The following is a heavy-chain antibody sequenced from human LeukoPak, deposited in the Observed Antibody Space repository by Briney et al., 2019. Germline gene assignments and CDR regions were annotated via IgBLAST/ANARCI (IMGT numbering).Heavy chain of an antibody. CDR3: ARQWHGGDY. D-gene: IGHD2-15*01. CDR2: IYYSGST. V-gene: IGHV4-39*01. Sequence: SETLSFTCTVSGGSISSSSYYWGWIRQPPGKGLEWIGSIYYSGSTYYNPSLKSRVTISVDTSKNQFSLKLSSVTAADTAVYYCARQWHGGDYWGQGTLVTVSS. J-gene: IGHJ4*02. CDR1: GGSISSSSYY.